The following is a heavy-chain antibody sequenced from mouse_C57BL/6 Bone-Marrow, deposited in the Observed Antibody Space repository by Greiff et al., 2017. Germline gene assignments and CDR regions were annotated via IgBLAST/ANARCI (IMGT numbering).Heavy chain of an antibody. CDR2: INPNTGGT. J-gene: IGHJ2*01. CDR3: ASYFDY. CDR1: GYTFTDYY. Sequence: EVQLQQSGPELVKPGASVKISCKASGYTFTDYYMNWVKQSHGKSLEWIGDINPNTGGTSYNQKFKGKATLTVDKSSRTAYMELRSLTSEDSAVYYCASYFDYWGQGTTLTVSS. V-gene: IGHV1-26*01.